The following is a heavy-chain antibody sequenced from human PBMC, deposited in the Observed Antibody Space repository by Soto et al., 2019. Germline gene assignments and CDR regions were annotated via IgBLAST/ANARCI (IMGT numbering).Heavy chain of an antibody. CDR3: AKDRGGYYYYGMDV. J-gene: IGHJ6*02. Sequence: EVQLLESGGGLVQPGGSLRLSCAASGFTFSSYAMSWVRQAPGKGLEWVSAISGSGGSTYYADSVKGRFTISRDNSKKTLYLQMNSLRAEDPPVYYCAKDRGGYYYYGMDVWGQGTTVTVSS. V-gene: IGHV3-23*01. CDR2: ISGSGGST. D-gene: IGHD3-10*01. CDR1: GFTFSSYA.